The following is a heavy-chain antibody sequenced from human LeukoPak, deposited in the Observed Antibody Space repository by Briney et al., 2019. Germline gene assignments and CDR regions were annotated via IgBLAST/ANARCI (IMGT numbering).Heavy chain of an antibody. CDR2: ISSGSRNI. CDR1: GFTFSIHG. CDR3: ARQSQAFDY. Sequence: TGGSLRRSSAASGFTFSIHGMHWVRHAPGQGLEWTSYISSGSRNITYADSGKGRFTISTDDAKNSQYLQMDSLRADGTAVYYCARQSQAFDYWGQGTLVGV. V-gene: IGHV3-48*01. J-gene: IGHJ4*02.